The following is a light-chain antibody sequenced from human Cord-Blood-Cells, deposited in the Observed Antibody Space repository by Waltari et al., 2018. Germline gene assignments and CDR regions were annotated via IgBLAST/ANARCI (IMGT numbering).Light chain of an antibody. CDR3: QQYNNWT. CDR1: QSVSSN. V-gene: IGKV3-15*01. CDR2: GAS. Sequence: EIVMTQSPATLSVSPGERATLSCRASQSVSSNLAWYQQKPGQALRLLIYGASTRATGIPARFSGSGSGTEFTLTISSLQSEDFAVYYCQQYNNWTFGQGTKVEIK. J-gene: IGKJ1*01.